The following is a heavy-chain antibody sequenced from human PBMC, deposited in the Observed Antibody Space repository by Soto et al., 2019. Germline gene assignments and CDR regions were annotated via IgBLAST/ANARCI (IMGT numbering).Heavy chain of an antibody. CDR2: ISYDGSNK. CDR1: GFTFSSYA. J-gene: IGHJ6*02. CDR3: ARGGLRFLEWFAYGMDV. Sequence: QVQLVESGGGVVQPGRSLRLSCAASGFTFSSYAMHWVRQAPGKGLEWVAVISYDGSNKYYADSVKGRFTISRDNSKNTLYLQMNSLRAEDTAVYYCARGGLRFLEWFAYGMDVWGQGTTVTVSS. D-gene: IGHD3-3*01. V-gene: IGHV3-30-3*01.